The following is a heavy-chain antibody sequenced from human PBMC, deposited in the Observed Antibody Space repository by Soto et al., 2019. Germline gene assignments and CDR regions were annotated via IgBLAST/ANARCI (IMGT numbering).Heavy chain of an antibody. D-gene: IGHD6-19*01. CDR3: AWSSGSYYFDY. CDR2: IIPIFGTT. CDR1: GGTFSSYA. J-gene: IGHJ4*02. Sequence: SVKVSCKASGGTFSSYAISWVRQAPGQGLEWMGAIIPIFGTTNYAQKFQGRVTITADESTSTAYMELSSLRSEDTAVYYCAWSSGSYYFDYWGQGTLVTVSS. V-gene: IGHV1-69*13.